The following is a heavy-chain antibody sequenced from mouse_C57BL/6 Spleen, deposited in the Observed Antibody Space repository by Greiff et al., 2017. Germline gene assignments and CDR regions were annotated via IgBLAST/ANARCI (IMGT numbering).Heavy chain of an antibody. Sequence: VNLVESGAELVKPGASVKLSCKASGYTFTSYWMHWVKQRPGRGLEWIGRIDPNSGGTKYNEKFKSKATLTVDKPSSTAYMQLSSLTSEDSAVYYCARSDYGSSYDYAMDYWGQGTSVTVSS. J-gene: IGHJ4*01. V-gene: IGHV1-72*01. D-gene: IGHD1-1*01. CDR1: GYTFTSYW. CDR3: ARSDYGSSYDYAMDY. CDR2: IDPNSGGT.